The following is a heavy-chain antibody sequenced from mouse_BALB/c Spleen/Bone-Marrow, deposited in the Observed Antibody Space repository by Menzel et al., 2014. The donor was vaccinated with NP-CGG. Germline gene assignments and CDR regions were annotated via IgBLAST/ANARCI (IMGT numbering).Heavy chain of an antibody. CDR1: GYTFTSYY. V-gene: IGHV1S16*01. CDR3: TNDYLFAY. D-gene: IGHD2-4*01. Sequence: GAELVKPGASVKLSCKASGYTFTSYYMYWVKQRPGQGLEWIGEINPSNGGTNFNEKFKSKATLTVDKSSSTAYMQLSSLTSEDSAVYYCTNDYLFAYWGQGTLVTVSA. J-gene: IGHJ3*01. CDR2: INPSNGGT.